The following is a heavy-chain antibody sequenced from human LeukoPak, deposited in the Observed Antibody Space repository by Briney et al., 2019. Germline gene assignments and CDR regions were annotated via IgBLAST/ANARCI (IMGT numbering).Heavy chain of an antibody. CDR2: INPSGGST. CDR1: GYTFTSYY. J-gene: IGHJ6*02. Sequence: ASVKASCKASGYTFTSYYMHWVRQAPGQGLEWMGIINPSGGSTSYAQKFQGRVTMTRDTSTSTVYMELSSLRSEDTAVYYCAREPREGVVTGTHYYYYYGMDVWGQGTTVTVSS. V-gene: IGHV1-46*01. CDR3: AREPREGVVTGTHYYYYYGMDV. D-gene: IGHD3-3*01.